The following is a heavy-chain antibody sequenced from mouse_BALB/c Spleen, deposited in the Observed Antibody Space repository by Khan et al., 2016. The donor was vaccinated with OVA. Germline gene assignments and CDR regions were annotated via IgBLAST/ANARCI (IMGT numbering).Heavy chain of an antibody. D-gene: IGHD2-4*01. J-gene: IGHJ4*01. CDR3: TGRISYFALDC. Sequence: QIQLVQSGPELKKPGETVKISCKASGYTFTNYGMNWVKQAPGKGLKWMRWINTYTGEPTYADDFKGRFAFSLETSASTAYLQINNLKNEEPATYFCTGRISYFALDCWGQGTSVTVSS. CDR2: INTYTGEP. CDR1: GYTFTNYG. V-gene: IGHV9-3-1*01.